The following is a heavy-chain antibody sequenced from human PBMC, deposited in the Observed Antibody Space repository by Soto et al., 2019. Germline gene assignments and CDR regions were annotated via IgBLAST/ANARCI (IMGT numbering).Heavy chain of an antibody. J-gene: IGHJ4*02. D-gene: IGHD6-13*01. CDR3: AKETSGEFYSSSWYRGDPIDY. V-gene: IGHV3-23*01. CDR1: GFTFSNYD. Sequence: GGSLRLSCAASGFTFSNYDMSWVRQAPGKGLEWVSTISGGGGRIYYADSVKGRFTISRDNSKNTLYLQMNSLRAEDTAVYYCAKETSGEFYSSSWYRGDPIDYWGQGALVTVSS. CDR2: ISGGGGRI.